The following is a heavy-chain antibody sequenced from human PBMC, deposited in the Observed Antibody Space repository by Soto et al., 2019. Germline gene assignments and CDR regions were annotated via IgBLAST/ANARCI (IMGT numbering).Heavy chain of an antibody. V-gene: IGHV3-23*01. J-gene: IGHJ4*02. D-gene: IGHD1-1*01. CDR3: TKGGIPRRYNIPKVDFDY. CDR1: GFIFSNYA. Sequence: GGSLRLSCAASGFIFSNYAMSWVRQALGRGLEWVSAISGSGATTYYPDSVKGRFTISRDNSKNTLYLQMNNLRADDTAVYYCTKGGIPRRYNIPKVDFDYWGQGSLVTVSS. CDR2: ISGSGATT.